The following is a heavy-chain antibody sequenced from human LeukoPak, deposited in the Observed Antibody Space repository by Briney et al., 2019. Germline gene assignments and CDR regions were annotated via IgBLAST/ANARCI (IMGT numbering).Heavy chain of an antibody. CDR3: AKGGSGSYLYYFDY. CDR2: ISGSGGST. V-gene: IGHV3-23*01. CDR1: GFTFNSYV. D-gene: IGHD3-10*01. Sequence: GGSLRLSCAASGFTFNSYVISWVRQAPGKGLVWVPTISGSGGSTHYADSVRGRFTISRDNSKNTVYLQMSSLRAEDTAMYYCAKGGSGSYLYYFDYWGQGTLVTVSP. J-gene: IGHJ4*02.